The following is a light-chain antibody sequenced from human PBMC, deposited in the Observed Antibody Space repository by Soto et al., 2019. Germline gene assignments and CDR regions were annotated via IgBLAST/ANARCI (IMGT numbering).Light chain of an antibody. CDR1: SSNIGAGYD. CDR3: QSYDSSLSGVL. Sequence: QSVLTQPPSVSGAPGQRVIISCTGSSSNIGAGYDVHWYQQLPGTAPKLLIYGNSNRPSGVPDRFSASKSGTSASLAITGLQAEDEADYYCQSYDSSLSGVLFGGGTKVTVL. J-gene: IGLJ2*01. CDR2: GNS. V-gene: IGLV1-40*01.